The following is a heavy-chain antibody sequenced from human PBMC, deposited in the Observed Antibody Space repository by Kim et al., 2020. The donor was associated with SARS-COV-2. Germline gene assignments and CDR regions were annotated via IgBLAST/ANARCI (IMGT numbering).Heavy chain of an antibody. D-gene: IGHD6-13*01. Sequence: SQTLSLTCAISGDSVSSNSAAWNWIRQSPSRGLEWLGRTYYRSKWYNDYAVSVKSRITINPDTSKNQFSLQLNSVTPEDTAVYYCARDPRSTKYSSSWYFFDYWGQGTLVTVSS. CDR3: ARDPRSTKYSSSWYFFDY. V-gene: IGHV6-1*01. CDR1: GDSVSSNSAA. CDR2: TYYRSKWYN. J-gene: IGHJ4*02.